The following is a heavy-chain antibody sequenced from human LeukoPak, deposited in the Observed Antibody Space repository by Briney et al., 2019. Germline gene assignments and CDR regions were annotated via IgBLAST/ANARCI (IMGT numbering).Heavy chain of an antibody. CDR3: ARQVVAVAGTGYFDY. D-gene: IGHD6-19*01. Sequence: SETLSLTCAVSGGSISNSGYYWAWIRQPPGKGLEYIGNIHYSDSALYNPSLQSRATILVDTSKNQFSLKLSSVTAADTAVYFCARQVVAVAGTGYFDYWGQGTLVTVSS. V-gene: IGHV4-39*01. J-gene: IGHJ4*02. CDR2: IHYSDSA. CDR1: GGSISNSGYY.